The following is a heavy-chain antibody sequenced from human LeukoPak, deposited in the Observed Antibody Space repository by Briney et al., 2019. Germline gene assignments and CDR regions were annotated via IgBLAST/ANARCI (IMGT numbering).Heavy chain of an antibody. CDR1: GDSVSRSDSY. CDR3: ARRRYYDGSGYLE. J-gene: IGHJ1*01. D-gene: IGHD3-22*01. Sequence: NSSETLSLTCSVSGDSVSRSDSYWDWIRQPPGKGLEWIGTIYYSGRTYYSPSLKSRVTMSVDPSNNQFSLNLRSVTAADTALYYCARRRYYDGSGYLEWSQGTLLSVSS. V-gene: IGHV4-39*01. CDR2: IYYSGRT.